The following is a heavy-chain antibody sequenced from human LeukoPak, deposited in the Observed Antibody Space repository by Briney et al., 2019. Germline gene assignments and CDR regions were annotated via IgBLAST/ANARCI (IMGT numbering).Heavy chain of an antibody. CDR3: AREARRDGYNSDY. Sequence: ASVKVSCKASGYTFTSYDINWVRQATGQGLEWMGWMNPNSGNTGYAQKFQGRVTMTRNTSISTAYMELSSLRSEDTAVYYCAREARRDGYNSDYWGQGTLVTVSS. J-gene: IGHJ4*02. D-gene: IGHD5-24*01. V-gene: IGHV1-8*01. CDR2: MNPNSGNT. CDR1: GYTFTSYD.